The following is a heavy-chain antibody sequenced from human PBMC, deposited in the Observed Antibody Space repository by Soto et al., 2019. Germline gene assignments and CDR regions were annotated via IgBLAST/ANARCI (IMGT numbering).Heavy chain of an antibody. Sequence: SETLALNCSVSGDSLSSGYYWGWIRQPPGKGLEWIGNMYHNGNTYYNPSLKSRVTISLRTSKNQFSLKLRSVTAADTAVYYCARGADIMATTGDAFDIWGKGTMGTASS. CDR3: ARGADIMATTGDAFDI. V-gene: IGHV4-38-2*02. J-gene: IGHJ3*02. D-gene: IGHD5-12*01. CDR2: MYHNGNT. CDR1: GDSLSSGYY.